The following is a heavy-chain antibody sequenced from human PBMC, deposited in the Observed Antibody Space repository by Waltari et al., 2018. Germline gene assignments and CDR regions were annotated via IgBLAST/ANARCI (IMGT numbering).Heavy chain of an antibody. CDR1: GGSISSSSYS. CDR2: IYYSGST. V-gene: IGHV4-39*06. CDR3: ARDSTTPGNWFDP. J-gene: IGHJ5*02. Sequence: RLQLQESGPGLVKPSETLSLTCTVSGGSISSSSYSWGWIRQPPGKGLEWIGSIYYSGSTYYNPSLKSRVTISVDTSKNQFSLKLSSVTAADTAVYYCARDSTTPGNWFDPWGQGTLVTVSS. D-gene: IGHD4-17*01.